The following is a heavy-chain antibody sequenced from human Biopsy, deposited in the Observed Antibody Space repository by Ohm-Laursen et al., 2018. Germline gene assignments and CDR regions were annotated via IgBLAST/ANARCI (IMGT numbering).Heavy chain of an antibody. CDR3: ARDRMVTIITLVRTDTFDI. Sequence: ASVKASCKVSGYTFTAYFIHWVRQSPGQGLEWMGWVNPNSGATSYAQKFQGRVTMTSDTSISTAYIELRRLISDDTAVYFCARDRMVTIITLVRTDTFDIWGQGTLVSISS. CDR2: VNPNSGAT. V-gene: IGHV1-2*02. J-gene: IGHJ3*02. CDR1: GYTFTAYF. D-gene: IGHD3-10*01.